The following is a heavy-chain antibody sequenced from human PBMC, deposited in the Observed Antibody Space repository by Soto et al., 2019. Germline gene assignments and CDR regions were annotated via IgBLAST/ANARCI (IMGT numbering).Heavy chain of an antibody. D-gene: IGHD6-13*01. CDR1: GFGVSNNY. Sequence: PGGSLRLSCAASGFGVSNNYMSWARQAPGKGLEWVSAINSGGNTYYADSVKGRFTISRDNSKNTVYLQMNSVGAEDTAIYYCAKGNGAAGGRGAYFHSWGQGTLVNVSS. CDR3: AKGNGAAGGRGAYFHS. V-gene: IGHV3-66*01. CDR2: INSGGNT. J-gene: IGHJ4*02.